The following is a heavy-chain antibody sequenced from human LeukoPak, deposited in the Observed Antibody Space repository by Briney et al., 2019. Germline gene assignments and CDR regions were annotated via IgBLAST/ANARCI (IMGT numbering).Heavy chain of an antibody. CDR1: GFTFSSYA. CDR3: AREDLGYCSSTSCSTHYYYYGMDV. J-gene: IGHJ6*02. D-gene: IGHD2-2*01. Sequence: GGSLRLSCAASGFTFSSYAMSWVRQAPGKGLEWVSAISGSGGSTYYADSVKGRFTISRDNSKNTLYLQMNSLRAEDTAVYYCAREDLGYCSSTSCSTHYYYYGMDVWGQGTTVTVSS. V-gene: IGHV3-23*01. CDR2: ISGSGGST.